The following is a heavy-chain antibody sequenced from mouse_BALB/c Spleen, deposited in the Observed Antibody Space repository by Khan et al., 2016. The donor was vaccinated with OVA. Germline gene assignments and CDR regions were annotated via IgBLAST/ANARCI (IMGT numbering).Heavy chain of an antibody. CDR3: TRLAYYYDSEGFAY. J-gene: IGHJ3*01. CDR1: GFTFSTYG. Sequence: EVELVESGGDLVKPGGSLKLSCAASGFTFSTYGMSWVRQTPDKRLEWVATVSTGGGYTYYPARVKGRFTISRDNDKNTLYLQMSGLKSEDTAMFYCTRLAYYYDSEGFAYWGQGTLVTVSA. V-gene: IGHV5-6*01. D-gene: IGHD1-1*01. CDR2: VSTGGGYT.